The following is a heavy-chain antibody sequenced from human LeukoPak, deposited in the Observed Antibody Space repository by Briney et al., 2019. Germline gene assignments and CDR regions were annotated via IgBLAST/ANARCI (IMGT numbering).Heavy chain of an antibody. CDR2: LHSGGNT. CDR1: GFTVSPNS. V-gene: IGHV3-66*01. Sequence: PGGSLRLSCATSGFTVSPNSMTWVRQAPGKGLEWVSLLHSGGNTSYADSVKDRFTISRGNSRNTLYLQMNSLRAEDTAVYYCARAHGSGNYLSYYFDYWGQGILVTVSS. J-gene: IGHJ4*02. D-gene: IGHD3-10*01. CDR3: ARAHGSGNYLSYYFDY.